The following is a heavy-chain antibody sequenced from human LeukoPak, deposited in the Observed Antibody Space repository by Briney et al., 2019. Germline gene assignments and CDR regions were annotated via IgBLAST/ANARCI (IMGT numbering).Heavy chain of an antibody. CDR2: IFSNDEK. J-gene: IGHJ5*02. CDR1: GFSLGNARMG. Sequence: SGPVLVKPTETLTLTCTVSGFSLGNARMGVSWIRQPPGKALEWLAHIFSNDEKSYSTSLKSRLTISKDTSKSQVVLTMTNMDPVDTGTYYCARIPQPESSSWYCWFDPWGQGTLVTVSS. V-gene: IGHV2-26*01. D-gene: IGHD6-13*01. CDR3: ARIPQPESSSWYCWFDP.